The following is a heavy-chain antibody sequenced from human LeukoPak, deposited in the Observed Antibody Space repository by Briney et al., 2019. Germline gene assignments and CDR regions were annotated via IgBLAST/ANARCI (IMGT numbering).Heavy chain of an antibody. CDR1: GYSFTSYW. CDR2: IYPGDSDT. Sequence: GESLKISCKGSGYSFTSYWIGWVRQMPGKGLEWRGIIYPGDSDTRYSPSFQGQVTISADKSISTAYLQWSSLKASDTATYYCARPLQHCSSTSCYSYYFDYWGQGTLVTVSS. V-gene: IGHV5-51*01. CDR3: ARPLQHCSSTSCYSYYFDY. J-gene: IGHJ4*02. D-gene: IGHD2-2*01.